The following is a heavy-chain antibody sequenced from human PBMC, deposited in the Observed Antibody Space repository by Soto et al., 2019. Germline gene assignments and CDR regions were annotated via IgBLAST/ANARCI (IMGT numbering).Heavy chain of an antibody. J-gene: IGHJ3*02. V-gene: IGHV1-58*01. CDR1: GFTFTSSA. CDR2: IVVGSGNT. Sequence: SVNVSCKASGFTFTSSAVQWVRQARGQRLEWIGWIVVGSGNTNYAQKFQERVTITRDMSTSTAYMELSSLRSEDTAVYYCAADYGYSSSSATFDIWGQGTMVTVSS. D-gene: IGHD6-6*01. CDR3: AADYGYSSSSATFDI.